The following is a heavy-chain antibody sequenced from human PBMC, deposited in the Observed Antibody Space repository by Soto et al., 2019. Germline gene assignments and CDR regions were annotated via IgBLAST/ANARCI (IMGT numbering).Heavy chain of an antibody. CDR1: GYTFTNYG. Sequence: QVQVVQSGDEVKKPGASVKVSCKASGYTFTNYGFSWVRQAPGQGLEWMGWISGYNGNTKYAEKFQGRVTMTTDTSTSTAHMELRSLRSDDTAVYYCASEGQAHYYFYGMDVWGQGTAVTVSS. V-gene: IGHV1-18*01. J-gene: IGHJ6*02. CDR3: ASEGQAHYYFYGMDV. CDR2: ISGYNGNT.